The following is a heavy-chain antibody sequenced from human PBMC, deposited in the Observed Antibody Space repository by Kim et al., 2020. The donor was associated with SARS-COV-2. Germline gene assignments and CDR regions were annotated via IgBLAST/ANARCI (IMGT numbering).Heavy chain of an antibody. CDR2: IYHSGST. J-gene: IGHJ5*02. V-gene: IGHV4-38-2*02. CDR1: GYSISSGYY. D-gene: IGHD3-22*01. Sequence: SETLSLTCTVSGYSISSGYYWGWIRQPPGKGLEWIGSIYHSGSTYYNPSLKSRVTISVDTSKNQFSLKLSSVTAADTAVYYCARDSVVVTKGNWFDPWG. CDR3: ARDSVVVTKGNWFDP.